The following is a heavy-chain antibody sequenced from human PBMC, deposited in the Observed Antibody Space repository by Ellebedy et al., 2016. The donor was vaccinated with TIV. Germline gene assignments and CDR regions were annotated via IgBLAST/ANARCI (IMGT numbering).Heavy chain of an antibody. CDR2: IWYDGSNK. J-gene: IGHJ4*02. Sequence: GESLKISXAASGFTFSSYGMHWVRQAPGKGLEWVAVIWYDGSNKYYADSVKGRFTISRDNSKNTLYLQMNSLRAEDTAVYYCARATYGSGSYYFDYWGQGTLVTVSS. D-gene: IGHD3-10*01. CDR1: GFTFSSYG. CDR3: ARATYGSGSYYFDY. V-gene: IGHV3-33*01.